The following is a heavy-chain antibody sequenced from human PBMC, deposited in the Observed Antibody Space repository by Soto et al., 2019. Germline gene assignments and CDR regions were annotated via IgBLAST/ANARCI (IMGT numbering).Heavy chain of an antibody. CDR2: IYWDDDK. V-gene: IGHV2-5*02. D-gene: IGHD6-19*01. CDR1: GFSLSTSGVG. J-gene: IGHJ4*02. CDR3: AHDSSGWYGFNY. Sequence: QITLKESGPTLVKPTQTLTLTCTFSGFSLSTSGVGVGWIRQPPGKALEWLALIYWDDDKRYSPSLKSRLTITKDTSKNQVVLTMTNMDPVDTAKYYSAHDSSGWYGFNYWGQGTLVTVSS.